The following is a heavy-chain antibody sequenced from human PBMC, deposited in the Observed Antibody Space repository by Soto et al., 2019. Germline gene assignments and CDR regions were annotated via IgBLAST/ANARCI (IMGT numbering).Heavy chain of an antibody. CDR3: AFPTVSASGHYYDGMDV. D-gene: IGHD4-17*01. J-gene: IGHJ6*02. Sequence: QVQLVESGGGLVKPGGSLRLSCAASGFTFSDYYMSWIRQAPGKGLEWVADITSSGSTIYYADSVKGRFTISRDNAKNSLYLQMNSLRAVDTVGYDCAFPTVSASGHYYDGMDVWGHGNTVTDS. CDR1: GFTFSDYY. CDR2: ITSSGSTI. V-gene: IGHV3-11*01.